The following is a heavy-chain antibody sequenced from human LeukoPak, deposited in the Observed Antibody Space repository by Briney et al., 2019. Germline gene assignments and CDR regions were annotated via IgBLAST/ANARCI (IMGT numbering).Heavy chain of an antibody. V-gene: IGHV1-69*01. CDR2: IIPIFGTA. J-gene: IGHJ4*02. CDR3: AKEGTASKPSDLDH. Sequence: EASVKVSCKASGGTFSSYAISWVRQAPGQGLEWMGGIIPIFGTANYAQKFQGRVTITADESTSTAYMELSSLRSEDTAVYYCAKEGTASKPSDLDHWGQGILVTVSS. D-gene: IGHD1/OR15-1a*01. CDR1: GGTFSSYA.